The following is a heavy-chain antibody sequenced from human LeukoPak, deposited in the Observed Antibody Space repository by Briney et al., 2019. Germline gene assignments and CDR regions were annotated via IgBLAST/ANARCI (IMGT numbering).Heavy chain of an antibody. CDR2: TYYRSKWYN. J-gene: IGHJ3*02. D-gene: IGHD5-12*01. CDR1: GDSVSSNSAA. CDR3: ARELVIVATTYDAFDI. V-gene: IGHV6-1*01. Sequence: SQTLSLTCAISGDSVSSNSAAWNWIRQSPSRGLEWLRRTYYRSKWYNDYAVSVKSRVTINPDTSKNQFSLQLNSVTPEDTAVYYCARELVIVATTYDAFDIWGQGTMVTVSS.